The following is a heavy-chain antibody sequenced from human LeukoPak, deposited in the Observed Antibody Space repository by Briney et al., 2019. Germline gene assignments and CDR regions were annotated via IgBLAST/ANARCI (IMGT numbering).Heavy chain of an antibody. CDR2: ISWNSGSI. J-gene: IGHJ4*02. V-gene: IGHV3-9*01. CDR1: GFTFDDYA. Sequence: PGGSLRLSCAASGFTFDDYAMHWVRQAPGKGLEWVSGISWNSGSIGYADSVKGRFTISRDNAKNSLYLQMNSLRAEDTALYYCAISRVGILGFDYWGQGTLVTVSP. CDR3: AISRVGILGFDY. D-gene: IGHD1-26*01.